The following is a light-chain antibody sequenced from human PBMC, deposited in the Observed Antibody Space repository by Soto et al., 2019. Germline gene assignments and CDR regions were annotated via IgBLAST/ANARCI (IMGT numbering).Light chain of an antibody. CDR2: GAS. Sequence: EIVMTQSPATLSVSPGERATLSCRASQRVSSNLAWYQQKPGQAPRLLIYGASTRATGIPARFSGSGSGTEFTLTISSLQSEEFAGYYCQQYNNWPPWTFGQGTKVEIK. CDR3: QQYNNWPPWT. J-gene: IGKJ1*01. CDR1: QRVSSN. V-gene: IGKV3-15*01.